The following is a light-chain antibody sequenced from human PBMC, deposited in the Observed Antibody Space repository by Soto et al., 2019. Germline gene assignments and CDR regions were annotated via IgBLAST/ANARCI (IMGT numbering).Light chain of an antibody. V-gene: IGLV2-14*01. CDR3: TSYTTSSPLVV. Sequence: QSALTQPASVSGSPGQSITISCTGTSSDVGGYNYVSWYQQHPGKAPKLMIYDVSARPSGVSNRFSGSKSGNTASLTISGLQAEDEADYYCTSYTTSSPLVVFGGGTKVTVL. CDR1: SSDVGGYNY. J-gene: IGLJ2*01. CDR2: DVS.